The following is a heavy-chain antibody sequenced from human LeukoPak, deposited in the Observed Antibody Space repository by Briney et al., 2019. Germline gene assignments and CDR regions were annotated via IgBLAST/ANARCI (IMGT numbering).Heavy chain of an antibody. V-gene: IGHV1-18*01. D-gene: IGHD6-19*01. CDR3: ARDLRGRGAVAGTVAFDI. CDR1: GYTFTSYG. J-gene: IGHJ3*02. Sequence: ASVKVSCKASGYTFTSYGISWVRQAPGQGLEWMGWISAYNGNTNYAQKLQGRVTITTDTSTSTAYMELRSLRSDDTAVYYCARDLRGRGAVAGTVAFDIWGQGTMVTVSS. CDR2: ISAYNGNT.